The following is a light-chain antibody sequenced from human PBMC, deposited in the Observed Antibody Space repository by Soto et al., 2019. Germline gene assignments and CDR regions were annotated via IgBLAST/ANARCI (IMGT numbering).Light chain of an antibody. J-gene: IGKJ1*01. CDR1: ESLVHSDGNTY. CDR3: MQATQYPWT. CDR2: KIS. Sequence: DIVMTQTPLSSPVNLGQAASISCRSNESLVHSDGNTYLNWLQKRPGQPPRLLIYKISDRFSGVPDRLRGSGAGTDFTLEISRVEPGDVGVYYSMQATQYPWTIGQGTQVEFK. V-gene: IGKV2-24*01.